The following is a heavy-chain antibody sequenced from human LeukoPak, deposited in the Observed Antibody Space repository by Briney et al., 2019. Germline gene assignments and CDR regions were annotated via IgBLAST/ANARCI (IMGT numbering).Heavy chain of an antibody. CDR2: IYHSGST. J-gene: IGHJ6*02. CDR1: GGSISSSSYY. V-gene: IGHV4-39*07. CDR3: ARSPVPPGYSSSWYRRWIGMDV. Sequence: SETLSLTCTVSGGSISSSSYYRGWIRQPPGKGLEWIGEIYHSGSTNYNPSLKSRVTISVDKSKNQFSLKLSSVTAADTAVYYCARSPVPPGYSSSWYRRWIGMDVWGQGTTVTVSS. D-gene: IGHD6-13*01.